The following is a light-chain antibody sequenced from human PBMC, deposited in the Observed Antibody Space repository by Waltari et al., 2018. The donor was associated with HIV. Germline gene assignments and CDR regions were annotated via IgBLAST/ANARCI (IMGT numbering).Light chain of an antibody. CDR1: QSVLYSSNNKNY. J-gene: IGKJ2*01. CDR3: QQYYSTPPYT. CDR2: WAS. Sequence: DIVMTQSPASLAVSLGERATLNCQSSQSVLYSSNNKNYLAWYQKKPGQPPKLLIYWASTRESGVPDRFSGSGSGTDFTLTISSLQAEDVAVYYCQQYYSTPPYTFGQGTKLEIK. V-gene: IGKV4-1*01.